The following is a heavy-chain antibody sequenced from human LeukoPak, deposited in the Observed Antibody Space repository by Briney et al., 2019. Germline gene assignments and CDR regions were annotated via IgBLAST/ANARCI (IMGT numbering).Heavy chain of an antibody. J-gene: IGHJ4*02. V-gene: IGHV3-53*01. CDR2: GYSGGNT. CDR3: ARVLDTSGDYPGGFDY. CDR1: GFATSSNY. D-gene: IGHD3-22*01. Sequence: RGSLRLSCAASGFATSSNYMTWVRQAPGKGLEWVSVGYSGGNTIYAVSVQGRFTVSTDLSKNTVFLQMSSLRAEDTAVYYCARVLDTSGDYPGGFDYWGRGTLVTVSS.